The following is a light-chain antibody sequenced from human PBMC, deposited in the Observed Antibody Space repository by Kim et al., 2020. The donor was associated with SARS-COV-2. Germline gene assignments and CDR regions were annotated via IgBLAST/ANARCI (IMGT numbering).Light chain of an antibody. CDR1: QDIRHY. CDR3: QQFENLPLT. CDR2: AAS. J-gene: IGKJ5*01. Sequence: ASVGDRVTITCQASQDIRHYLNWYQQKPGKAPKVLIYAASNVETGVPSRFSGSGSGTEFTFTITSLQPEDIATYFCQQFENLPLTFGQGTRLEIK. V-gene: IGKV1-33*01.